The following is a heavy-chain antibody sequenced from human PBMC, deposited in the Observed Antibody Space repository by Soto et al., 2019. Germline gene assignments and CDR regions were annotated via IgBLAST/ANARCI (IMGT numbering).Heavy chain of an antibody. D-gene: IGHD3-10*01. CDR2: IWYDGSNK. CDR3: ARYFMVRRVIYEFFGRDRHGHGTALPVSAFQ. Sequence: GKELEGGGVIWYDGSNKYYSDSVTGRFTISRDNSKNTLYLQINSLRAEDTAVYYCARYFMVRRVIYEFFGRDRHGHGTALPVSAFQ. V-gene: IGHV3-33*01. J-gene: IGHJ1*01.